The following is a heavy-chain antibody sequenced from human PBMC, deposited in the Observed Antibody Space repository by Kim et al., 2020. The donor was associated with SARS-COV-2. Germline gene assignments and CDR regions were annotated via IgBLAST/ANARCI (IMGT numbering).Heavy chain of an antibody. Sequence: GGSLRLSCAASGFTFSSYWMHWVRQVSGKGLVWVSGIKSDGSTTSYAGSVKGRFTISRDNAKNTLYLQMNSLRAEDTAVYYCARGTVGGDGYSWGQGTLVTVSS. CDR1: GFTFSSYW. CDR3: ARGTVGGDGYS. J-gene: IGHJ4*02. D-gene: IGHD3-10*01. CDR2: IKSDGSTT. V-gene: IGHV3-74*01.